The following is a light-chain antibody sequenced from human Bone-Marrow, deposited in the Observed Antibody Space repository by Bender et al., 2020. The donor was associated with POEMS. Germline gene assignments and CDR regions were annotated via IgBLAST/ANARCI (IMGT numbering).Light chain of an antibody. J-gene: IGLJ2*01. CDR3: SSYAGSHAGSNILI. CDR2: EVG. CDR1: SSNIGTNP. Sequence: QSVLTQPPSASGTPGQRVTISCSGSSSNIGTNPVNWYQQLPGTAPKLIIYEVGRRPSGVPDRFSGSKSGNTASLTVSGLQAEDEADYYCSSYAGSHAGSNILIFGGGTKLTVL. V-gene: IGLV1-44*01.